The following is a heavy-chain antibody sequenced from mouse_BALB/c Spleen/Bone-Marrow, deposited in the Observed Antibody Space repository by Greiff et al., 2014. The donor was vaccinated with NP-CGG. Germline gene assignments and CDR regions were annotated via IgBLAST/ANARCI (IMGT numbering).Heavy chain of an antibody. CDR1: GFNIKDYY. Sequence: VQLQQPWAELVGSGASVKLSCTASGFNIKDYYMHWVKQRPEQGLEWIGWIDPENGDTEYAPKFQGKATMTADTSSNTAYLQLSSLTSEDTAVYYCNARGDYDFDYFDYWGQGTALTVSS. CDR3: NARGDYDFDYFDY. CDR2: IDPENGDT. V-gene: IGHV14-4*02. J-gene: IGHJ2*01. D-gene: IGHD2-4*01.